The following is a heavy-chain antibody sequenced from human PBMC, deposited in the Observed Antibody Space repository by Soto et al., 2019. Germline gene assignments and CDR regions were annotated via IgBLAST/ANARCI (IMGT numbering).Heavy chain of an antibody. CDR1: GFTFSTYG. D-gene: IGHD4-17*01. V-gene: IGHV3-30*18. Sequence: VQLVESGGGVVKPGRSLTISCAASGFTFSTYGMHWVRQTPGKGLAWVAVISYDGTNKFYSDSVKGRFTISRDNFKNTLTLQMNSLRTDDTADYSCAKDLQSYGDYDYYCYGMDVWGLGTRVTVSS. J-gene: IGHJ6*02. CDR2: ISYDGTNK. CDR3: AKDLQSYGDYDYYCYGMDV.